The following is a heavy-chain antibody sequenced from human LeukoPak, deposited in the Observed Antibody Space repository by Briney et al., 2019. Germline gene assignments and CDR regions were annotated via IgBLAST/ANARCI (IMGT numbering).Heavy chain of an antibody. J-gene: IGHJ5*02. V-gene: IGHV4-61*02. CDR3: ARWGYSGYDLSLSWFDP. CDR2: IHTSGST. D-gene: IGHD5-12*01. CDR1: GGSISSGSYY. Sequence: SQTLSLTCTVSGGSISSGSYYWSWIRQPAGKGLEWIWRIHTSGSTNYNPSLKSRVTISVDTSKNQFSLKLSSVTAADTAVYYCARWGYSGYDLSLSWFDPWGQGTLVTVSS.